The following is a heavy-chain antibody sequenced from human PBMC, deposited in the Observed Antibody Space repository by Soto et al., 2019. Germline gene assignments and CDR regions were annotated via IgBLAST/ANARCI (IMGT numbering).Heavy chain of an antibody. CDR2: IKNKTDGGTT. CDR3: TTDSHVLLWFGDPFDY. J-gene: IGHJ4*02. D-gene: IGHD3-10*01. CDR1: GFTFSNAW. V-gene: IGHV3-15*01. Sequence: EVQLVESGGGLVKPGGSLRLSCAASGFTFSNAWMSWVRQAPGKGLEWVGRIKNKTDGGTTDYAAPVKGRFTISRDDSKNTLYLQMNSLKTEDTAVYYCTTDSHVLLWFGDPFDYWGQGTLVTVSS.